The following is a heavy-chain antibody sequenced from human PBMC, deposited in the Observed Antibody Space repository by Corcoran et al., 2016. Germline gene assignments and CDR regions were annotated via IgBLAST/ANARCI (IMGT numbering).Heavy chain of an antibody. J-gene: IGHJ6*02. CDR3: TRRGSGSYYYYYGMDV. D-gene: IGHD1-26*01. V-gene: IGHV3-73*02. Sequence: EVQLVESGGGLVQPGGSLKLSCAASGFTFSGSAMHWVRQASGKGLEWVGRIRSKANSYATAYAASVKGRFTISRDDSKNTAYLQMNSLKTEDTAVYYCTRRGSGSYYYYYGMDVWGQGTTATVSS. CDR1: GFTFSGSA. CDR2: IRSKANSYAT.